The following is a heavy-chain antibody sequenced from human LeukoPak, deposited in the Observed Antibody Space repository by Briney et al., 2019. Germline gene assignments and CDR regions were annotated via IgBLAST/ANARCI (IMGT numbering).Heavy chain of an antibody. V-gene: IGHV3-48*03. J-gene: IGHJ3*02. Sequence: GGSLRLSCAISGFTFSGCELTWVRQAPGKGLEWTSYISRSGNTIYCADSVKGRFTTSRDNAKNSLYLQMNSLRVEDTAVYYCARVATMVRVPLDALDIWGQGTMVSVSS. CDR2: ISRSGNTI. CDR3: ARVATMVRVPLDALDI. CDR1: GFTFSGCE. D-gene: IGHD3-10*01.